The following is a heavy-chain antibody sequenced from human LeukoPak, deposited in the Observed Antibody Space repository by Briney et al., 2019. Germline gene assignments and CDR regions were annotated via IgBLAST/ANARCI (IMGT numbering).Heavy chain of an antibody. CDR3: AREYGSGRSYYYGMDV. CDR1: GYTFTSYA. CDR2: INAGNGNT. D-gene: IGHD3-10*01. J-gene: IGHJ6*02. V-gene: IGHV1-3*01. Sequence: ASVKVSCKASGYTFTSYAMHWVRQAPGQRLEWMGWINAGNGNTKYSQKFQGRVTITRDTSASTAYMEPSSLRSEDTAVYYCAREYGSGRSYYYGMDVWGQGTTVTVSS.